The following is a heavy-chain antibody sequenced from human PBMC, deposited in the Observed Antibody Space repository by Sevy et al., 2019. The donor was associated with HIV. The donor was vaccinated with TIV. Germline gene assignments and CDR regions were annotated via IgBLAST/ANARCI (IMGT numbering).Heavy chain of an antibody. Sequence: GGSLRLSCAASGFTFSDYYISWIRQAPGKGLEWLSYISGLSNYITYADSVKGRFIISRDNARNSVYLQMNSLRAEDTGLYYCARDLKRQYGDSLDYWGRGTLVTVSS. J-gene: IGHJ4*02. CDR3: ARDLKRQYGDSLDY. CDR2: ISGLSNYI. V-gene: IGHV3-11*06. CDR1: GFTFSDYY. D-gene: IGHD4-17*01.